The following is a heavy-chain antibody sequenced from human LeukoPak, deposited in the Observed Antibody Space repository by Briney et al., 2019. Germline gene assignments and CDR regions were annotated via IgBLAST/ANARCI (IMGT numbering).Heavy chain of an antibody. CDR3: GIGGDSTTSCYGCLDY. Sequence: GESLKISCKGSGYRFTSYWIGWVRQMPGKGLEWMGLIYPDDSDTRYSPSFQGQVTISADKSISTAYLQWSSLKASDTAMYYGGIGGDSTTSCYGCLDYWGQGTLVTASS. CDR2: IYPDDSDT. D-gene: IGHD2-2*01. V-gene: IGHV5-51*01. J-gene: IGHJ4*02. CDR1: GYRFTSYW.